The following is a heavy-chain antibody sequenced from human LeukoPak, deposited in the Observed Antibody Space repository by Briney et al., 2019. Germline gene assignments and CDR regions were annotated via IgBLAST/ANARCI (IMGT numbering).Heavy chain of an antibody. Sequence: SETLSLTCTVSGVSSSSYYWTWIRQPPGKGLEWIGCVQYTGSTKYNPSLQSRVTVSLDTSKSQFSLRLTSVTAADTAVYYCAIRALGYCSGGSCRDYWGQGPLVTVSS. V-gene: IGHV4-59*01. CDR1: GVSSSSYY. D-gene: IGHD2-15*01. CDR2: VQYTGST. CDR3: AIRALGYCSGGSCRDY. J-gene: IGHJ4*02.